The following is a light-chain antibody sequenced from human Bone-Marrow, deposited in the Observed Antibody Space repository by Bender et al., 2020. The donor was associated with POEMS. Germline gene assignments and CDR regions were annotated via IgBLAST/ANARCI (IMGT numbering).Light chain of an antibody. Sequence: QSVVTQPPSLSEAPRQRVTISCSGSSSNIGNHGVNWYQQLPGEAPKLLIYYDYLLPPGVSDRFSASKSGTSASLAISELQSEDEGLYYCSAWGDSLSGWVFGGGTKLTVL. V-gene: IGLV1-36*01. CDR2: YDY. J-gene: IGLJ3*02. CDR3: SAWGDSLSGWV. CDR1: SSNIGNHG.